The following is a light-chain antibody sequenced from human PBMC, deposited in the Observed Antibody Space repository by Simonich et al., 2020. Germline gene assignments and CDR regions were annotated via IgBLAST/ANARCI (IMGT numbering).Light chain of an antibody. J-gene: IGLJ2*01. CDR3: QSYDSSLSAPI. CDR2: VNS. Sequence: QSVLTQPPSVSGAPGQRVTISCTGSSSNIGAGEDVHWYQQLPGTAPKLLIYVNSNRPSGVPDRFSGSKSGTSASLAITGLQAEDEADYYCQSYDSSLSAPIFGGGTKLTVL. CDR1: SSNIGAGED. V-gene: IGLV1-40*01.